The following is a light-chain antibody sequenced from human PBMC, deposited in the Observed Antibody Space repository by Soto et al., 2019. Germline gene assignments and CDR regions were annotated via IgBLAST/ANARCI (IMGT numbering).Light chain of an antibody. Sequence: QSVLTQPPSVSGAPGQWVTISCTGSSSNIGAGYDVHWYQQLPGTAPKLLIYGNSNRPSGVPDRFSGSKSGTSASLAITGLQAEDEADYYCQSYDSSLSGLVFGTGTKLTVL. CDR3: QSYDSSLSGLV. CDR2: GNS. J-gene: IGLJ1*01. V-gene: IGLV1-40*01. CDR1: SSNIGAGYD.